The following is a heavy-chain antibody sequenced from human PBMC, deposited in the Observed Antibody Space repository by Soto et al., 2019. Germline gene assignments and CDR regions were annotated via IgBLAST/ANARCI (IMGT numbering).Heavy chain of an antibody. D-gene: IGHD3-10*01. CDR1: EISFSNYA. J-gene: IGHJ5*02. V-gene: IGHV3-23*01. Sequence: GGSLRLSCSASEISFSNYAMNWVRQAPGKGLEWVSSISSSAGSTYYADSVKGRFTISRDNSKNTLYLQMNSLRAEDTAVYYCARDGSSYYGSRSPRWFDPRGQGTLVTVSS. CDR3: ARDGSSYYGSRSPRWFDP. CDR2: ISSSAGST.